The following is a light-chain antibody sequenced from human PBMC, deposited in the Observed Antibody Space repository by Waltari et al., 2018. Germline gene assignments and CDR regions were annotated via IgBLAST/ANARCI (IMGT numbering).Light chain of an antibody. CDR3: QQYHNLPLT. CDR1: QGITNF. Sequence: DIQMTQSPSSPSASVGDRVTITCQASQGITNFLNWYQQKPGTAPKVLIYDASRLERGVPSRFSGSGSGTDFTFTITSLQPEDVATYYCQQYHNLPLTFGGGTKVEIK. CDR2: DAS. J-gene: IGKJ4*01. V-gene: IGKV1-33*01.